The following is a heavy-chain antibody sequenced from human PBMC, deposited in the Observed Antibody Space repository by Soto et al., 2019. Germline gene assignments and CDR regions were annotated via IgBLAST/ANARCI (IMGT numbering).Heavy chain of an antibody. D-gene: IGHD3-3*02. CDR2: ISAYNGNT. V-gene: IGHV1-18*01. CDR3: ARFDSIIEEGYWFDP. Sequence: SVKVSCKASGYTFTSYGISWVRQAPGQGLEWMGWISAYNGNTNYAQKLQGRVTMTADTSTSTAYMELRSLRSDDTAVYYCARFDSIIEEGYWFDPWGQGTQVTVSS. J-gene: IGHJ5*02. CDR1: GYTFTSYG.